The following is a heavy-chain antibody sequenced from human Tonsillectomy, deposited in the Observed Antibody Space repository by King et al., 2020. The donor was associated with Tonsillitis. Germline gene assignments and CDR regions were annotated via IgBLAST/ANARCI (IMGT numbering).Heavy chain of an antibody. CDR1: GFTFSSYG. D-gene: IGHD3-10*01. J-gene: IGHJ6*02. V-gene: IGHV3-30*18. CDR3: AKSHGSGSYYYYYGMDV. Sequence: QLVQSGGGVVQPGRSLRLSCAASGFTFSSYGMHWVRQAPGKGLEWVAVISYDGSNKYYADSVKGRFTISRDISKNTLYLQMNSLRAEDTAVYYCAKSHGSGSYYYYYGMDVWGQGTTVTVSS. CDR2: ISYDGSNK.